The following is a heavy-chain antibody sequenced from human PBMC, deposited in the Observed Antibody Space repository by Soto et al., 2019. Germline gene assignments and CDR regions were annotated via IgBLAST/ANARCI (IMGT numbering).Heavy chain of an antibody. J-gene: IGHJ4*02. CDR3: ASRPAGNTYHAVFDF. V-gene: IGHV3-7*03. D-gene: IGHD6-6*01. Sequence: VRLVESGGTLVQPGGSLRISCAASGLTFSGHWMTWVRQTPGKGPEWVANISPDGSDKSYVDSVKCRFTISRDNDKNSLSLQLHSLRAEDTAVYHCASRPAGNTYHAVFDFWGQGTLVTVSS. CDR1: GLTFSGHW. CDR2: ISPDGSDK.